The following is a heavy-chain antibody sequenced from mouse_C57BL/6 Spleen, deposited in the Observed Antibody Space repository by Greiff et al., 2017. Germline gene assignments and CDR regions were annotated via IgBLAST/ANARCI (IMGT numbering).Heavy chain of an antibody. CDR1: GYTFTSYW. CDR2: LDPSDSYT. CDR3: ANLLRSFAY. D-gene: IGHD1-1*01. Sequence: QVQLQQPGAELVMPGASVKLSCKASGYTFTSYWMHWVKQRPGQGLEWIGELDPSDSYTNYNQKFKGKSTLTVDKSSSTAYMQLSSLTSEDSAVYYCANLLRSFAYWGQGTLVTVSA. V-gene: IGHV1-69*01. J-gene: IGHJ3*01.